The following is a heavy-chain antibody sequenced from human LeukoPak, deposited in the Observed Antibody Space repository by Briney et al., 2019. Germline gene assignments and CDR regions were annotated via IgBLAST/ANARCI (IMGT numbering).Heavy chain of an antibody. Sequence: GGSLRLSCAASGFTFSSYSMNWVRQAPGKGLEWVSSISSSSSYIYYADSVKGRFTISRDNAKNSLYLQMNSQRAEDTAVYYCAKFMWFGELLSPSDYWGQGTLVTVSS. J-gene: IGHJ4*02. V-gene: IGHV3-21*04. D-gene: IGHD3-10*01. CDR3: AKFMWFGELLSPSDY. CDR1: GFTFSSYS. CDR2: ISSSSSYI.